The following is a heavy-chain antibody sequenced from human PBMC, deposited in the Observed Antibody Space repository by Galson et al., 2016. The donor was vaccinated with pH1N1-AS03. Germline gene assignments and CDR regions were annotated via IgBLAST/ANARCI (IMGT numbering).Heavy chain of an antibody. V-gene: IGHV4-34*01. D-gene: IGHD6-19*01. CDR1: GGSFNDYY. CDR2: INHSGGT. CDR3: ARGSYSSGWYRGRNAFDI. Sequence: SETLSLTCAVYGGSFNDYYWNWIRQPPGKGLEWVGEINHSGGTDYNPSLKSRVTISVDPSKNQISLNLNSVTAADTAVYYCARGSYSSGWYRGRNAFDIWGQGTMVTVSS. J-gene: IGHJ3*02.